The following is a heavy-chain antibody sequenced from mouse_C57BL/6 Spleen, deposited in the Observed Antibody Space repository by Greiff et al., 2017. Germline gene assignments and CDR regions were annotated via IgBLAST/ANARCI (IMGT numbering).Heavy chain of an antibody. Sequence: EVKLVESGGGLVKPGGSLKLSCAASGFTFSSYAMSWVRQTPEKRLEWVATISDGGSYTYYPDNVKGRFTISRDNAKNNLNLQMSHLKSEDTAMYYCARDKLRSSMDYWGQGTSVTVSS. CDR2: ISDGGSYT. J-gene: IGHJ4*01. CDR3: ARDKLRSSMDY. D-gene: IGHD1-1*01. CDR1: GFTFSSYA. V-gene: IGHV5-4*01.